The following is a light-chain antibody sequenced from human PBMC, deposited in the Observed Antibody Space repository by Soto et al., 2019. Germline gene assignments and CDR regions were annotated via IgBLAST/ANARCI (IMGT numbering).Light chain of an antibody. CDR3: QQSKRVPLS. Sequence: DIQLTQSPSSVSASVGDRVTITCRATQPISTWLAWYQRKPGKAPNLLIYAASNLQSGVPSRFSGRGSGTDFTLTICDFQPEDSATYFCQQSKRVPLSLGDGIKVEIK. CDR1: QPISTW. CDR2: AAS. J-gene: IGKJ4*01. V-gene: IGKV1-12*01.